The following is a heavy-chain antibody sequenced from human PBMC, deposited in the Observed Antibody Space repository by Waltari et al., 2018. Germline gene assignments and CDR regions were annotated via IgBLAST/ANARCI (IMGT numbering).Heavy chain of an antibody. J-gene: IGHJ3*02. D-gene: IGHD6-13*01. CDR1: GYTFTGYY. V-gene: IGHV1-2*02. CDR2: INPNSGGT. CDR3: AREGAAAGTNFGGAFDI. Sequence: QVQLVQSGAEVKKPGASVKVSCKASGYTFTGYYMHWVRQAPGQGLEWMGWINPNSGGTNYAQKFQGRVTMTRDTSISTAYMELSRLRSDDTAVYYCAREGAAAGTNFGGAFDIWGQGTMVTVSS.